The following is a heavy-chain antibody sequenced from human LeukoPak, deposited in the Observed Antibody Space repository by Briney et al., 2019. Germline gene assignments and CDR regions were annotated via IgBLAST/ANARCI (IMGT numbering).Heavy chain of an antibody. J-gene: IGHJ6*02. V-gene: IGHV3-43*02. D-gene: IGHD3-10*01. Sequence: PGGSLRLSCAASGFTFHDYAMHWVRQAPGKGLEWVSLITGDGGTRHYADSVKGRFTISKDNSKNSLYLQMDSLRAEDGALYYCAKDSVTMLRAVISYYYHGMDVWGQGTTVTVSS. CDR2: ITGDGGTR. CDR3: AKDSVTMLRAVISYYYHGMDV. CDR1: GFTFHDYA.